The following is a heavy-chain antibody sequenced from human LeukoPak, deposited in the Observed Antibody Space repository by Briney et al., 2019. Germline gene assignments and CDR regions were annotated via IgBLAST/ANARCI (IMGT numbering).Heavy chain of an antibody. CDR1: GGSLSSYY. Sequence: SETLSLTCTVSGGSLSSYYWSWIRQPPGKGLEWIGYIYYSGSTNYNPSLKGRVTISVDTSKNQFSLKLSSVTAADTAVYYCARDRGTYFDYWGQGTLVTVSS. CDR2: IYYSGST. CDR3: ARDRGTYFDY. V-gene: IGHV4-59*01. D-gene: IGHD1-26*01. J-gene: IGHJ4*02.